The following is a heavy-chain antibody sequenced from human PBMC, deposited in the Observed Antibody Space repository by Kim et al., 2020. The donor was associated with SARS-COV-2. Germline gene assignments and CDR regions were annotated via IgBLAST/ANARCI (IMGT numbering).Heavy chain of an antibody. CDR3: ARRMAAAVDY. CDR2: SDT. Sequence: SDTRYSPSFQGQVTISADKSLNTAYLHWSSLKASDSAMYYCARRMAAAVDYWGQGTLVSVSS. J-gene: IGHJ4*02. D-gene: IGHD6-13*01. V-gene: IGHV5-51*01.